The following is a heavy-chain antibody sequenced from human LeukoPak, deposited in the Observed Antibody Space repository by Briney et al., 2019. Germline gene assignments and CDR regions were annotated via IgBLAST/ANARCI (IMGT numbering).Heavy chain of an antibody. Sequence: SETLSLTCTVSGASITSSSYYWGWIRQAPGKGREWIGNMDYSGTTYYSPYLNSRVIISVDTSKNKFPLELKSVTAADTAVYYCARMVHNFDDVWGSYRSTGFDYWGQGALVTVSS. V-gene: IGHV4-39*01. J-gene: IGHJ4*02. CDR1: GASITSSSYY. D-gene: IGHD3-16*02. CDR2: MDYSGTT. CDR3: ARMVHNFDDVWGSYRSTGFDY.